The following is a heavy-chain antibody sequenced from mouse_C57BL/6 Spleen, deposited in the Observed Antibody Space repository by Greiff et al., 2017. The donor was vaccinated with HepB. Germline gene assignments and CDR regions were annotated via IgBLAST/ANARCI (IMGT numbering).Heavy chain of an antibody. J-gene: IGHJ2*01. Sequence: EVQRVESGGGLVKPGGSLKLSCAASGFTFSSYAMSWVRQTPEKRLEWVATISDGGSYTYYPDNVKGRFTISRDNAKNNLYLQMSHLKSEDTAMYYCAREGGEDYYFDYWGQGTTLTVSS. CDR1: GFTFSSYA. CDR2: ISDGGSYT. V-gene: IGHV5-4*01. CDR3: AREGGEDYYFDY.